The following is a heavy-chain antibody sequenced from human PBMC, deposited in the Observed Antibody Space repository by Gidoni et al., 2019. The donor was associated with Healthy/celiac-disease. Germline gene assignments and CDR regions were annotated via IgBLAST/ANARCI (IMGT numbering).Heavy chain of an antibody. CDR3: ASSSVAGTSGDACDI. CDR1: GGTFSSYT. D-gene: IGHD6-19*01. Sequence: QVQLVQSGAAVKKPGSSVKVSCQASGGTFSSYTISWVRQAPGQGLEWMGRIIPILGIANDAQKFQGRVTITADKSTSTAYMELSSLRSEDTAVYYCASSSVAGTSGDACDIWGQVTMVTVSS. J-gene: IGHJ3*02. CDR2: IIPILGIA. V-gene: IGHV1-69*02.